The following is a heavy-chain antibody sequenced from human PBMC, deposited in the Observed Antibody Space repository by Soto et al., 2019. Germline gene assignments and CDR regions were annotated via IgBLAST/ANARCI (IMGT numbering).Heavy chain of an antibody. D-gene: IGHD1-26*01. CDR2: IYYSGST. V-gene: IGHV4-30-4*01. Sequence: QVQLQESGPGLVKPSQTLTLACTVSGGSVSSGDYYWSWIRQPPVKGLEWIGYIYYSGSTYYNPCLKSRVTISVDTSKNQFALKLSSVTAADTAVYYCASEYSGSFFFDYWGQGTLVTVSS. CDR1: GGSVSSGDYY. CDR3: ASEYSGSFFFDY. J-gene: IGHJ4*02.